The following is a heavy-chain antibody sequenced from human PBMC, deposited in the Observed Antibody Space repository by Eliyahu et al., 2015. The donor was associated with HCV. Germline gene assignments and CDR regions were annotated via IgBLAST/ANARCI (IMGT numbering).Heavy chain of an antibody. CDR3: ARGHFFWSGYYWPFDY. J-gene: IGHJ4*02. V-gene: IGHV4-34*01. Sequence: QVQLQQWGAGLLKPSETLSLTCAVYGGSFSGYYWSWIRQPPGKGLEWIGEINHSGSTNYNPPLKSRVTISVDTSKNQFSLKLSSVTAADTAVYYCARGHFFWSGYYWPFDYWGQGTLVTVSS. CDR1: GGSFSGYY. CDR2: INHSGST. D-gene: IGHD3-3*01.